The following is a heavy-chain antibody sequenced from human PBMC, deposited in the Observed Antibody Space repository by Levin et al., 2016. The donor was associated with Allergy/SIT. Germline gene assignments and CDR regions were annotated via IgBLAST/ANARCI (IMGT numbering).Heavy chain of an antibody. CDR3: ARDILSTGIGWYYYHMDV. V-gene: IGHV3-7*03. CDR2: IKEDGSEK. Sequence: GESLKISCTASGFTFSRYWMSWVRQAPGKGLEWVASIKEDGSEKNYVDSVKGRFTISRDNAKNALCLQMNSLRDEDTAVYYCARDILSTGIGWYYYHMDVWGKGTTVTVSS. CDR1: GFTFSRYW. D-gene: IGHD3-10*01. J-gene: IGHJ6*03.